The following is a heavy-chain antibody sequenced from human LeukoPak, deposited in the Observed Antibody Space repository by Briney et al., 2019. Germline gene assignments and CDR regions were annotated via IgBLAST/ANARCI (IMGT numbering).Heavy chain of an antibody. D-gene: IGHD5/OR15-5a*01. CDR1: GGSISSSSYY. CDR2: IYYSGST. J-gene: IGHJ5*02. Sequence: PSETLSLTCTVSGGSISSSSYYWGWIRQPPGKGLEWTGSIYYSGSTYYNPSLKSRVTISVDTSKNQFSLKLSSVTAADTAVYYCARDPGLPYNWFDPWGQGTLVTVSS. V-gene: IGHV4-39*07. CDR3: ARDPGLPYNWFDP.